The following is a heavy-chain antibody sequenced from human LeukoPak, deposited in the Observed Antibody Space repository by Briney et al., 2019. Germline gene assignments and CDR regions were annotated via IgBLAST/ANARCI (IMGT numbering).Heavy chain of an antibody. CDR1: GYTFTSYD. Sequence: ASVKVSCKASGYTFTSYDINWVRQATGQGLEWMGWMNPNSGNTGYAQKFQGRATMTRNTSISTAYMELSSLRSEDTAVYYCARGRGYSYGLIGGDWGQGTLVTVSS. D-gene: IGHD5-18*01. V-gene: IGHV1-8*01. CDR3: ARGRGYSYGLIGGD. J-gene: IGHJ4*02. CDR2: MNPNSGNT.